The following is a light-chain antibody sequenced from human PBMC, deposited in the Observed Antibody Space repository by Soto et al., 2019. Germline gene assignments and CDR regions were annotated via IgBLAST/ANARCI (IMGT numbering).Light chain of an antibody. CDR1: QSISTK. CDR3: QQYDNWPWT. Sequence: IVMTQSPATLSVSPGERATLSCRASQSISTKLAWYQQKPGQAPRLLIYGASTRATGIPVRFSGSGSGTDFTLTISSLQSEDFAVYYCQQYDNWPWTFGQGTKVDNK. CDR2: GAS. J-gene: IGKJ1*01. V-gene: IGKV3-15*01.